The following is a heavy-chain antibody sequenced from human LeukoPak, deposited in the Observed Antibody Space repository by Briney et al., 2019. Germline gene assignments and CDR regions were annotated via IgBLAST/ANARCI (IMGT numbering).Heavy chain of an antibody. V-gene: IGHV3-7*01. CDR3: ARVGDFSVAAFDI. CDR2: IKKDGSEK. CDR1: GFTFSSYW. D-gene: IGHD3-16*01. J-gene: IGHJ3*02. Sequence: GGSLRLSCAASGFTFSSYWMSWVRQAPGKGLEWVANIKKDGSEKYYVDSVKGRFTISRDNAKTSLYLQMNSLRAEDTAVYYCARVGDFSVAAFDIWGQGTMVTVSS.